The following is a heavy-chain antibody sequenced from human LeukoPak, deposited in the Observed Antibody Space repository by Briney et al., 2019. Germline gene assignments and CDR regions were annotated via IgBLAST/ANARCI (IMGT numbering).Heavy chain of an antibody. J-gene: IGHJ3*02. Sequence: GGSLRLSCSASGFTFSSYAMSWVRQAPGKGLEWVSAISGSSGSTYYADSVKGRFTISRDNSKNTLYLQMNSLRAEDTAVYYCAKRGHYDSSGLFGPRNLNDAFDIWGQGTMVTVSS. CDR1: GFTFSSYA. CDR3: AKRGHYDSSGLFGPRNLNDAFDI. CDR2: ISGSSGST. V-gene: IGHV3-23*01. D-gene: IGHD3-22*01.